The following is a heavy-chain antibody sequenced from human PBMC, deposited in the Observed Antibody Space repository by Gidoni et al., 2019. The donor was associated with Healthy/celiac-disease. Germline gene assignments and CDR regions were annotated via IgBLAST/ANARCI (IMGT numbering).Heavy chain of an antibody. V-gene: IGHV3-30-3*01. CDR3: ARDPRGYESFDD. J-gene: IGHJ4*02. CDR2: RSYDGSNK. D-gene: IGHD5-12*01. CDR1: GVTFSSSA. Sequence: QVPLVESVGGVVQPGLCRSLYCAASGVTFSSSAMHWVRQAPGKGRERVAVRSYDGSNKYYADSVKGRFTIARDNSKNTLYLQMNSRRAEDTAVYYCARDPRGYESFDDWGQGTLVTVSS.